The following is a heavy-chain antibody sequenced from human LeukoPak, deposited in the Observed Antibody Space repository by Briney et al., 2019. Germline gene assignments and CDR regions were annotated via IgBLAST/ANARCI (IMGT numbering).Heavy chain of an antibody. CDR3: ARDGIYSSSWYSPSDY. V-gene: IGHV3-20*04. CDR2: INWNGGST. D-gene: IGHD6-13*01. J-gene: IGHJ4*02. CDR1: GFTFDDYG. Sequence: GGSLRLSCAASGFTFDDYGMSWVRQAPGKGLEWVSGINWNGGSTGYADSVKGRFTISRDNAKNSLYLKMNSLRAEDTALYYCARDGIYSSSWYSPSDYWGQGTLVTVSS.